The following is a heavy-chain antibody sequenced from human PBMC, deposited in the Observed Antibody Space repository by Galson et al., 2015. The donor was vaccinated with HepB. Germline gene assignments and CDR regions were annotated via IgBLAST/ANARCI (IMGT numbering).Heavy chain of an antibody. CDR1: GGSISSSNW. D-gene: IGHD6-13*01. V-gene: IGHV4-4*02. CDR3: ARWAGYSSSWRQIDY. J-gene: IGHJ4*02. CDR2: IYHSGST. Sequence: SETLSLTCAVSGGSISSSNWWSWVRQPPGKGLEWIGEIYHSGSTNYNPSLKSRVTISVDKSKNQFSLKLSSVTAADTAVYYCARWAGYSSSWRQIDYWGQGTLVTVSS.